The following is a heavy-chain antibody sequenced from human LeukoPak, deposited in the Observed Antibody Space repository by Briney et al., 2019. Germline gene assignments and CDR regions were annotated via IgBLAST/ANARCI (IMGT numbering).Heavy chain of an antibody. D-gene: IGHD3-22*01. Sequence: PSETLSLTCTVSGGSISSGGYYWSWIRQHPGKGLEWIGYIYYSGSTYYNPSLKSRITISVDTSKNQFSLKLSSVTAADTAVYYCARSEEPVVVITSGYFDYWGQGTLVTVSS. CDR1: GGSISSGGYY. CDR2: IYYSGST. V-gene: IGHV4-31*03. CDR3: ARSEEPVVVITSGYFDY. J-gene: IGHJ4*02.